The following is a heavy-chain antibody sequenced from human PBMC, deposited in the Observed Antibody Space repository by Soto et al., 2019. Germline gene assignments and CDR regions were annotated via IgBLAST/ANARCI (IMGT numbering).Heavy chain of an antibody. CDR1: GGTFSSYA. J-gene: IGHJ3*02. Sequence: QVQLVQSGAEVKKPGSSVKVSRKASGGTFSSYAISWVRQAPGQGLEWMGGIIPIFGTANYAQKFQGRVTITADESTSTAYMELSSLRSEDTAVYYCVNPTNGAPGAFDIWGQGTMVTVSS. V-gene: IGHV1-69*01. CDR2: IIPIFGTA. CDR3: VNPTNGAPGAFDI.